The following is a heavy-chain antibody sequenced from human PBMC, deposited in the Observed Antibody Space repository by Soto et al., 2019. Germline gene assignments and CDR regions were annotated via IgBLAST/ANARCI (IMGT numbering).Heavy chain of an antibody. CDR3: AGTTSLQWYYMHV. V-gene: IGHV6-1*01. J-gene: IGHJ6*03. D-gene: IGHD1-7*01. Sequence: SQTLSLTGAISGDSVSSNSAAWNWIRQSPSRGLEWLGRTYYRSRWYNDYAVSVKSRITVNPDTSKNQFSLHLNSVTPEDTAVYYFAGTTSLQWYYMHVWDKGTTVSGSS. CDR2: TYYRSRWYN. CDR1: GDSVSSNSAA.